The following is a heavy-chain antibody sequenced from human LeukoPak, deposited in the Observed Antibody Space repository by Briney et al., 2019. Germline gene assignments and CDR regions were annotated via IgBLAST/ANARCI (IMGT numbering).Heavy chain of an antibody. CDR1: GFTFGDYA. CDR2: IRSKAYGGTT. CDR3: TRHHSRVGDAFDI. J-gene: IGHJ3*02. Sequence: GGSLRLSCTASGFTFGDYAMSWFRQAPGKGLEWVGFIRSKAYGGTTEYAASVKGRFTISRDDSKSIAYLQMNSLKPEDTAVYYCTRHHSRVGDAFDIWGLGTMVTVSS. V-gene: IGHV3-49*03.